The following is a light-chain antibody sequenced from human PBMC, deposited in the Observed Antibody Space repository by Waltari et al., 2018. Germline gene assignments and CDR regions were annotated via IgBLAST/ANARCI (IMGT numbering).Light chain of an antibody. CDR3: ASFTGNVV. CDR2: DVD. Sequence: QSALTQPASVSGSPGQSITISCTGTSSDVVGYNYVSWYQQHPGKAPKLLIYDVDYRPSGVSNRFSGSKTVNTASLTISGLQAVDEAVYYCASFTGNVVFGGGTKLTVL. CDR1: SSDVVGYNY. V-gene: IGLV2-14*03. J-gene: IGLJ2*01.